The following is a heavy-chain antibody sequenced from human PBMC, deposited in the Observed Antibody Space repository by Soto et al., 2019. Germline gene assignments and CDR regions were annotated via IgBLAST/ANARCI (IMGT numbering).Heavy chain of an antibody. D-gene: IGHD6-6*01. V-gene: IGHV1-8*01. CDR1: GSTFTSYD. J-gene: IGHJ5*02. Sequence: ASVTVSCKASGSTFTSYDINWVRQATGQGLEWMGWMNPNSGNTGYAQKFQGRVTMTRNTSISTAYMELSSLRSEDTAVYYCAIRREVIAARTPGFDPWGQGTLVTVSS. CDR3: AIRREVIAARTPGFDP. CDR2: MNPNSGNT.